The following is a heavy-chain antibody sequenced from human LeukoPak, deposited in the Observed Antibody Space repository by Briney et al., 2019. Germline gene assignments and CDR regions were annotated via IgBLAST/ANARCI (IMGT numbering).Heavy chain of an antibody. V-gene: IGHV3-48*01. D-gene: IGHD3-10*02. Sequence: QPGGSLRLSCAASGFTFSSYSMNWVRQAPGKGLEWVSYISSRSRTIYYADSVKGRFTISRDNAKNSLYLQMNSLRAEDTAVYYCAELGITMIGGVWGKGTTVTISS. CDR3: AELGITMIGGV. J-gene: IGHJ6*04. CDR2: ISSRSRTI. CDR1: GFTFSSYS.